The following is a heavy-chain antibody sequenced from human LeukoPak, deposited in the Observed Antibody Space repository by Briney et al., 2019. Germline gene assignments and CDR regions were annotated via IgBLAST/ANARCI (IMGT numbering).Heavy chain of an antibody. V-gene: IGHV1-2*02. J-gene: IGHJ4*02. Sequence: ASVKVSCKASGYTFTGYYMHWVRQAPGQGREWMGWINPNSGGTNYAQKFRGRVTMTRDTSISTAYMELSRLRSDDTAVYYCARTYYYGSGSYYIVGTLAVDYWGQGTLVTVSS. CDR3: ARTYYYGSGSYYIVGTLAVDY. CDR1: GYTFTGYY. D-gene: IGHD3-10*01. CDR2: INPNSGGT.